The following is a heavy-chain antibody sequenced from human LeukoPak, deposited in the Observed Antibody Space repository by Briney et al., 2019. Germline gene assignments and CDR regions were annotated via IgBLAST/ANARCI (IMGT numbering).Heavy chain of an antibody. CDR2: MPHDGSSA. Sequence: PGRSLRLSCIASGFTFTRNCMHWVRQAPGKGLEWVAAMPHDGSSALYADSVKGRFITSRDNSKNTQYLQMNSLRIEDSAVYYCATGSDFYYDSWGQGILVTVSS. CDR1: GFTFTRNC. CDR3: ATGSDFYYDS. D-gene: IGHD1-26*01. J-gene: IGHJ5*01. V-gene: IGHV3-30-3*01.